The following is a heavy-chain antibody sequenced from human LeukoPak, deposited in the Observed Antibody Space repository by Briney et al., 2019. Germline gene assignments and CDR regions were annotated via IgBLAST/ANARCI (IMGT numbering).Heavy chain of an antibody. CDR3: ARGGGWGNWNDAVDY. CDR2: INHSGST. CDR1: GGSFSGYY. Sequence: PSETLSLTCAVYGGSFSGYYWSWIRKPPGKGLEGIGEINHSGSTNYNPSLKSRVTISVDTSKNPSSLKVNAVTAADTAVYYWARGGGWGNWNDAVDYWGQGTLVTVSS. D-gene: IGHD1-1*01. V-gene: IGHV4-34*01. J-gene: IGHJ4*02.